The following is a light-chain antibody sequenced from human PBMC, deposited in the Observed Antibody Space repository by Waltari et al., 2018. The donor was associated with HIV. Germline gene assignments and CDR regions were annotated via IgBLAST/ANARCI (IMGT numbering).Light chain of an antibody. V-gene: IGLV3-25*03. CDR3: QSADATGSSVL. Sequence: SDELTQPPSVSVSPGQTATITCSGDALPTQYTHWYQQKSGHAPVLMLHKDTERPSGIPERFSGSSSGTIVTLTISGVQAEDEADYYCQSADATGSSVLFGGGTKLTVL. CDR1: ALPTQY. J-gene: IGLJ2*01. CDR2: KDT.